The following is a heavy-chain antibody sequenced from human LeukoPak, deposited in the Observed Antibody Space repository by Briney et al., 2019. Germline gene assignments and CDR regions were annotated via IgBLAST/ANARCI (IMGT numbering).Heavy chain of an antibody. CDR2: IYTSGST. Sequence: SQTLSLTCTVSGGSINSGNYYWSWLRQPAGKGLEWIGRIYTSGSTNYNPSLKSPVTISVDTSKNQFSLKLSSVTAADTAVYYCARSYGWFDPWGQGTLVTVSS. J-gene: IGHJ5*02. V-gene: IGHV4-61*02. CDR3: ARSYGWFDP. D-gene: IGHD3-10*01. CDR1: GGSINSGNYY.